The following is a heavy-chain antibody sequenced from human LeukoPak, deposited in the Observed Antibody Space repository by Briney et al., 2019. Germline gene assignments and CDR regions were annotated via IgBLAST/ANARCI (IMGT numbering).Heavy chain of an antibody. CDR3: ARPDTAMPYFDF. D-gene: IGHD5-18*01. Sequence: ASVKVSCKASGYTFTNYGISWVRQAPGQGLEWMGWISAYNGNTHYAQNLQGRVTMTTDTSTSTAYMELKSLRSDDTAVYYCARPDTAMPYFDFWGQGILVTVSS. V-gene: IGHV1-18*01. CDR1: GYTFTNYG. CDR2: ISAYNGNT. J-gene: IGHJ4*02.